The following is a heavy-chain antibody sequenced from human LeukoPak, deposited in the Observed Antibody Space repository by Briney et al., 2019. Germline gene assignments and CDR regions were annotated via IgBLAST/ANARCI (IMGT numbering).Heavy chain of an antibody. Sequence: PGGSLRLSCAASGFTFSSYGMHWVRQAPGKGLEWVAVISYDGSNKYYADSVKGRFTISRDNSKNTLYLQMNSLRAEDTAVYYCAKDYGGNLPYYYGMDVWGQGTTVTVSS. J-gene: IGHJ6*02. CDR3: AKDYGGNLPYYYGMDV. V-gene: IGHV3-30*18. CDR2: ISYDGSNK. D-gene: IGHD4-23*01. CDR1: GFTFSSYG.